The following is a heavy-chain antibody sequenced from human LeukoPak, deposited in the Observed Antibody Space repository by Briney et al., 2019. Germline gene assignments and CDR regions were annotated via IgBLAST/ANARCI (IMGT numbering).Heavy chain of an antibody. Sequence: GESLRLSCAASGFIFSSYPMHWVRQPPGKGLEYVAAISSNGENTYYPCSVKGRFTISRDNSKSTVYLHMGSLRAEDMAVYYCARGGSNSDFWGQGTLVTVSA. CDR1: GFIFSSYP. J-gene: IGHJ4*02. CDR3: ARGGSNSDF. CDR2: ISSNGENT. V-gene: IGHV3-64*01. D-gene: IGHD3-16*01.